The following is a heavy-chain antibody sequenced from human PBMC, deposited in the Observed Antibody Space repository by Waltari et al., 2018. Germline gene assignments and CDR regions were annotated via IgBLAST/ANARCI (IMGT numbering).Heavy chain of an antibody. D-gene: IGHD2-8*01. J-gene: IGHJ2*01. CDR1: GGSISSGSYY. CDR2: IYTSGST. Sequence: QVQLQESGPGLVKPSQTLSLPCTVSGGSISSGSYYWRWIRQPAGKGLEWIGRIYTSGSTNYNPSLKSRVTISVDTSKNQFSLKLSSVTAADTAVYYCARDIVLMVYAVEGYFDLWGRGTLVTVSS. V-gene: IGHV4-61*02. CDR3: ARDIVLMVYAVEGYFDL.